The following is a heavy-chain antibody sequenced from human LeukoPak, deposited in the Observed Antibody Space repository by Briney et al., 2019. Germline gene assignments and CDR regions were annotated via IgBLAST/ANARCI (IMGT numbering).Heavy chain of an antibody. V-gene: IGHV3-15*01. CDR2: IKSKISGETT. CDR1: GFTFSIYS. Sequence: GGSLRLSCAASGFTFSIYSMNWVRQAPGKGLEWVGRIKSKISGETTDYAAPVRGRFTISRDDSKNTLSLQMNSLKNEDTALYYCVAGTGRSDFDYWGKGTLVTVSP. CDR3: VAGTGRSDFDY. J-gene: IGHJ4*02. D-gene: IGHD3/OR15-3a*01.